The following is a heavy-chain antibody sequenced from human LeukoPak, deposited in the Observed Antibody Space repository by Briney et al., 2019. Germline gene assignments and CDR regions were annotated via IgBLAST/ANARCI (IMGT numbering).Heavy chain of an antibody. J-gene: IGHJ4*02. CDR1: GGSISSYY. Sequence: PSETLSLTCTVSGGSISSYYWSWIRQPPGKGLEWIGEINHSGSTNYNPSLKSRVTISVDTSKNQFSLKLSSVTAADTAVYYCGGVPRGLSSRATHISAVTGTNTTEGWGQGTLVTVSS. V-gene: IGHV4-34*01. D-gene: IGHD1-20*01. CDR3: GGVPRGLSSRATHISAVTGTNTTEG. CDR2: INHSGST.